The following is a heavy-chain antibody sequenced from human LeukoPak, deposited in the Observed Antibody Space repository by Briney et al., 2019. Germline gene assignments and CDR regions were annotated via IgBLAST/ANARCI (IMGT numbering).Heavy chain of an antibody. Sequence: GGSLRLSCSVSGFTFSTYVMHWVRQAPGKGLEYVSAIISNGDNTYYADSVKGRFTISRDNSKNTLYLQMSSLRADDTAVYYCVRWTGYWGQGTLVTVSS. CDR3: VRWTGY. V-gene: IGHV3-64D*06. D-gene: IGHD3/OR15-3a*01. CDR2: IISNGDNT. CDR1: GFTFSTYV. J-gene: IGHJ4*02.